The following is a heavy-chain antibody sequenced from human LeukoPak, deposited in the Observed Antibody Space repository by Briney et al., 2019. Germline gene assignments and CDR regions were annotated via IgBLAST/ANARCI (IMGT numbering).Heavy chain of an antibody. CDR3: GRDPTYRNYFDS. CDR1: GNSLNNYH. J-gene: IGHJ4*02. CDR2: IRPGGDGP. V-gene: IGHV1-46*02. D-gene: IGHD1-1*01. Sequence: ASVKVSCKASGNSLNNYHMHWVRQAPGQGLEWLGIIRPGGDGPSYAQKFQGRVTMTRDMSTSTVYMELSSLTSDDTAVYYCGRDPTYRNYFDSWGQGTLVTVSS.